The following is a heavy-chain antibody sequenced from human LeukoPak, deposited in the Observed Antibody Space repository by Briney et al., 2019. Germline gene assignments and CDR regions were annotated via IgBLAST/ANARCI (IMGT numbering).Heavy chain of an antibody. CDR1: GGSISSSSYY. D-gene: IGHD6-13*01. CDR2: IYYSGST. CDR3: ARLWGSSSWYSIGGYYYYYMDV. Sequence: SETLSLTCTVSGGSISSSSYYWGWIRQPPGKGLEWIESIYYSGSTYYNPSLKSRVTISVDTSKNQFSLKLSSVTAADTAVYYCARLWGSSSWYSIGGYYYYYMDVWGKGTTVTISS. V-gene: IGHV4-39*07. J-gene: IGHJ6*03.